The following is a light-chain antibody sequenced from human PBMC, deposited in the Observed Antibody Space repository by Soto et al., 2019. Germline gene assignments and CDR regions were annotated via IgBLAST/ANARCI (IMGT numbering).Light chain of an antibody. V-gene: IGKV3-15*01. Sequence: DIVMTQSPATLSVSPGERATLSCRASQSVGRNLVWYQQKPGQAPRLLIYAASGRASDLPARFSGSGSGTEFTLTISSLQSEDFAVYYCQQYTDWPWTLGQGTKVDIK. CDR2: AAS. CDR3: QQYTDWPWT. J-gene: IGKJ1*01. CDR1: QSVGRN.